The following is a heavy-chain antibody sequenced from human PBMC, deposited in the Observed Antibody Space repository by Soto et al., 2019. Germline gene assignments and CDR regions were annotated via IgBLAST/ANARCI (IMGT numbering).Heavy chain of an antibody. V-gene: IGHV4-59*12. D-gene: IGHD3-22*01. CDR2: IYYSGST. J-gene: IGHJ3*02. CDR3: RVVTLSRSFDI. Sequence: SETLSLTCTVSGGSISSYYWSWIRQPPGKGLEWIGYIYYSGSTNYNPSLKSRVTISVDTSKNQFSLNLSSVTAADSAVYFCRVVTLSRSFDIWGPGTMVTVSS. CDR1: GGSISSYY.